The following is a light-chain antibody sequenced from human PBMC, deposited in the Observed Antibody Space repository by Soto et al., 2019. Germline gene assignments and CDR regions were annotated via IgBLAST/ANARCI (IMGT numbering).Light chain of an antibody. Sequence: EVVLTQSPATLSFSPGERVTLSCRASQNIDTYLAWYQQRPGQAPRLLIYGASSRATGIPDRFSGSGSGTDFTLTISRLEPEDFAVYYCQQYGSSGTFGQGTKVDIK. J-gene: IGKJ1*01. CDR2: GAS. CDR1: QNIDTY. CDR3: QQYGSSGT. V-gene: IGKV3-20*01.